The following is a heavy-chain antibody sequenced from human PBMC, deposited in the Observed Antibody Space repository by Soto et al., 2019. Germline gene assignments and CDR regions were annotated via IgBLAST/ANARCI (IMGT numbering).Heavy chain of an antibody. Sequence: QVQLVEPGGGVVQPGRSLRLSCAASGFTFSSYGMHWVRQAPGKGLEWVAVIWYDGSNKYYADSVKGRFTISRDNSKNTLYLQMNSLRAEDTAVYYCARVPGGYSSGRYDYWGQGTLVTVSS. CDR1: GFTFSSYG. V-gene: IGHV3-33*01. D-gene: IGHD6-19*01. CDR3: ARVPGGYSSGRYDY. J-gene: IGHJ4*02. CDR2: IWYDGSNK.